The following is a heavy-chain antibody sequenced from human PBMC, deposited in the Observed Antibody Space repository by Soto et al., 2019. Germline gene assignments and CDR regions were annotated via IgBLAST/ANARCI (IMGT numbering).Heavy chain of an antibody. Sequence: TSETLSLTCIVSGGSISTYYWNWIRQPPGKGLEWIGYIYYSGSTNHNPSLKSRVTMSVDTSMNQFSLSLSSVTAADTAIYYCARLQRGDATSAHWGQGILVTVSS. CDR2: IYYSGST. CDR3: ARLQRGDATSAH. J-gene: IGHJ4*02. CDR1: GGSISTYY. D-gene: IGHD2-21*02. V-gene: IGHV4-59*08.